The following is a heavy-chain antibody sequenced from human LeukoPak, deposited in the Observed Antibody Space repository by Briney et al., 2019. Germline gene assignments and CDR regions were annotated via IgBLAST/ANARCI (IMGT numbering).Heavy chain of an antibody. CDR2: ISSSGSTI. CDR3: AREHTSGDYPDY. Sequence: GGSLRLSCAASGFTFSSYEMNWVRQAPGKGLEWVSYISSSGSTIYYADSVKGRFTMSRDNANNSLFLQMNSLRAEDTALYYCAREHTSGDYPDYWGQGTLVTVSS. D-gene: IGHD6-25*01. V-gene: IGHV3-48*03. CDR1: GFTFSSYE. J-gene: IGHJ4*02.